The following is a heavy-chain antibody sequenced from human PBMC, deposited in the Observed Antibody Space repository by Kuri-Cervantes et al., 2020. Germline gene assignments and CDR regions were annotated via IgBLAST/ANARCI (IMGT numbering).Heavy chain of an antibody. CDR2: IWYDGSNK. D-gene: IGHD1-26*01. J-gene: IGHJ6*02. CDR3: AKDYRKQYYYYGMDV. CDR1: GFTFSSYS. Sequence: GESLKISCAASGFTFSSYSMNWVRQAPGKGLEWVAVIWYDGSNKYYADSVKGRFTISRDNSKNTLYLQMNSLRAEDTAVYYCAKDYRKQYYYYGMDVWGQGTTVTVSS. V-gene: IGHV3-30*02.